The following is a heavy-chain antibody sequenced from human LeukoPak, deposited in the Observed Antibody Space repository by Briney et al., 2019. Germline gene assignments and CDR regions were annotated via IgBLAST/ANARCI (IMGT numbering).Heavy chain of an antibody. CDR3: ARELFDWNSKSPSDY. Sequence: GGSLRLSCAASGFTFSSYSMNWVRQAPGKGLEWVSSISSSSSYIYYADSVKGRFTISRDNAKNSLYLQMNSLRAEYTAVYYCARELFDWNSKSPSDYWGQGTLVTVSS. CDR1: GFTFSSYS. J-gene: IGHJ4*02. D-gene: IGHD1-7*01. CDR2: ISSSSSYI. V-gene: IGHV3-21*01.